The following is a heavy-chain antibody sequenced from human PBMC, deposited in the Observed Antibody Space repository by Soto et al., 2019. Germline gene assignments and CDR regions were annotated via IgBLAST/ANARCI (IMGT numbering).Heavy chain of an antibody. D-gene: IGHD1-26*01. CDR3: ARAAAIVGATTHDAFDI. J-gene: IGHJ3*02. CDR2: ISAYNGNT. Sequence: ASVKVSCKASGYTFTSYGISWVRQAPGQGLEWMGWISAYNGNTNYAQKLQGRVTMTTDTSTSTAYMELRSLRSDDTAVYYCARAAAIVGATTHDAFDIWGQGTMVTVSS. V-gene: IGHV1-18*01. CDR1: GYTFTSYG.